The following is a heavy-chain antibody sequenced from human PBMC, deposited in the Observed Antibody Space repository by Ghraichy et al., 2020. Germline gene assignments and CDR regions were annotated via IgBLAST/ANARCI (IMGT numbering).Heavy chain of an antibody. V-gene: IGHV1-69*06. CDR3: ARGVRITMVRGVIIPNYFDY. D-gene: IGHD3-10*01. Sequence: SVKVSCKASGGTFSSYAISWVRQAPGQGLEWMGGIIPIFGTANYAQKFQGRVTITADKSTSTAYMELSSLRSEDTAVYYCARGVRITMVRGVIIPNYFDYWGQGTLVTVSS. CDR1: GGTFSSYA. J-gene: IGHJ4*02. CDR2: IIPIFGTA.